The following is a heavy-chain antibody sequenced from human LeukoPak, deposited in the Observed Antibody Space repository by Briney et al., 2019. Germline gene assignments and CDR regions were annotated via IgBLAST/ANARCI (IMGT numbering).Heavy chain of an antibody. V-gene: IGHV1-69*05. D-gene: IGHD6-6*01. CDR1: GGTFSSYA. J-gene: IGHJ4*02. Sequence: SVKVSCKASGGTFSSYAISWVRQAPGQGLEWMGGIIPIFGTANYAQKFQGRVTITTDESTSTAYMELSSLRSEDTAVYYCAREGSSSSFNFDYWGQGTLVTVSS. CDR3: AREGSSSSFNFDY. CDR2: IIPIFGTA.